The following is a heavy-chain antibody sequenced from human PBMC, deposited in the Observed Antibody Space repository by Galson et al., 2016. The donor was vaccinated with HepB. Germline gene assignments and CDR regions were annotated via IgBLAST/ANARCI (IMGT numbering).Heavy chain of an antibody. CDR2: IKSKIDGGTT. CDR1: GFTFTNAW. V-gene: IGHV3-15*07. Sequence: SLRLSCAASGFTFTNAWMNWVRQAPGKGLEWVGRIKSKIDGGTTDYAAPVKGRFIISRDDSKNTLYLQMSSLKIEDTAVYYCARVSRRAEVYWGQGTLVTVSS. J-gene: IGHJ4*02. CDR3: ARVSRRAEVY.